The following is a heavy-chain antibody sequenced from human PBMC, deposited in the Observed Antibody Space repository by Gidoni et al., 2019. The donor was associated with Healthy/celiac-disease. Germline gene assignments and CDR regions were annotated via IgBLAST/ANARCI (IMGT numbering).Heavy chain of an antibody. CDR1: GFTFSSYR. Sequence: EVQLVESGGGLVQQRGSLSLSCAASGFTFSSYRMNWVRQAPVKGLEWVSYISSSSSTIYYADSVKCRFTISRDNAKNSLYLQMNSLRDEDTAVYYCARDHSVVIGWGSSGITGDYWGQGTLVTFSS. CDR2: ISSSSSTI. CDR3: ARDHSVVIGWGSSGITGDY. D-gene: IGHD3-22*01. V-gene: IGHV3-48*02. J-gene: IGHJ4*02.